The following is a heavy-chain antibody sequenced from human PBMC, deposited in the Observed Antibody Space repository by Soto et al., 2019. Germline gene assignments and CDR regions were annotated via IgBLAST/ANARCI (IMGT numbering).Heavy chain of an antibody. J-gene: IGHJ4*02. V-gene: IGHV5-10-1*01. D-gene: IGHD6-19*01. CDR3: ARLEYSNGWYYFDY. CDR2: IDPSDSYA. CDR1: GYSFTNYW. Sequence: PGESLKISCKGSGYSFTNYWITWVRQMPGKGLQWVGRIDPSDSYANYSPSFQGHVTISADKSISTAYLQWSSLKASDTAMYYCARLEYSNGWYYFDYWGQESRVTVSS.